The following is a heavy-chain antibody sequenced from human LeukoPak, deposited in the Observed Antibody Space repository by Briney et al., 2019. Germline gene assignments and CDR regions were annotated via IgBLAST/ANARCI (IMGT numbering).Heavy chain of an antibody. J-gene: IGHJ4*02. D-gene: IGHD4-17*01. CDR3: ARDRYGDYDFDY. CDR1: GFTFSDTW. CDR2: ISSSSRTI. V-gene: IGHV3-48*01. Sequence: GGSLRLSCAASGFTFSDTWMNWVRQAPGKGLEWLSYISSSSRTIYYADSVKGRFTISRDNANNSLYLQMNSLRAEDTAVYYCARDRYGDYDFDYWGQGTLVTVSS.